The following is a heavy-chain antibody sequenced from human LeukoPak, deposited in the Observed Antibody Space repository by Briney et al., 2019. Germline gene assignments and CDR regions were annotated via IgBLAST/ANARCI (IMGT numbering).Heavy chain of an antibody. J-gene: IGHJ4*02. Sequence: SETLSLTCAVYGGSFSGYYWSWIRQPPGKEPEWIGEINHSGSTNYNPSLKSPVTISVDTSKNQFSLKLSSVTAADTAVYYCARENSYPDYWGQGTLDTVSS. V-gene: IGHV4-34*01. CDR2: INHSGST. CDR1: GGSFSGYY. D-gene: IGHD2/OR15-2a*01. CDR3: ARENSYPDY.